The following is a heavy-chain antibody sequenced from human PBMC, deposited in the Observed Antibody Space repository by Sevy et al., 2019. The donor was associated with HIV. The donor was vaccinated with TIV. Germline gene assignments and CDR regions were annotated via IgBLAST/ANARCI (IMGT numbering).Heavy chain of an antibody. J-gene: IGHJ6*02. Sequence: GGSLRLSCAASGFTFSSYSMNWVRQAPGKGLEWVASISSSSSYIYYADSVKGRFTISRENAKNSLYLQMNSQRAEDTAVYYCARDLQASGTSSREGLGMDVWGQGTTVTVSS. D-gene: IGHD6-13*01. CDR3: ARDLQASGTSSREGLGMDV. CDR1: GFTFSSYS. CDR2: ISSSSSYI. V-gene: IGHV3-21*01.